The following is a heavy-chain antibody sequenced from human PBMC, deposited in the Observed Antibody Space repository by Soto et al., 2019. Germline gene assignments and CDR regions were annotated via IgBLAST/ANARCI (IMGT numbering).Heavy chain of an antibody. CDR3: ASTSYSSSWWDAFDI. CDR2: IYYSGST. J-gene: IGHJ3*02. D-gene: IGHD6-13*01. V-gene: IGHV4-59*08. CDR1: GGSVSSYY. Sequence: QVQLQESGPGLVKPSETLSLTCSVSGGSVSSYYWSWTRQPPGKGLEWIGYIYYSGSTNYNPSLKSRVTISLDTSRNQFSLKLSSVTAADTAMYYCASTSYSSSWWDAFDIWGQGTMVTVSS.